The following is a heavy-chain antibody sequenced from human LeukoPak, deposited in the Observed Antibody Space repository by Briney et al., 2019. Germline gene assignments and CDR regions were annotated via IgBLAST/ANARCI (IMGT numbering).Heavy chain of an antibody. CDR3: ARANYYSETRGYYGAGFDD. CDR2: INPRGPIT. CDR1: GDTFNTYF. J-gene: IGHJ4*02. V-gene: IGHV1-46*02. Sequence: ASVTVSCKASGDTFNTYFIHWVRQAPGQGLEWMGIINPRGPITSYAQKFQGRVSMARDTSTNTLYMELSSLTSEDTAVYYCARANYYSETRGYYGAGFDDWGQGTLVTVPS. D-gene: IGHD3-22*01.